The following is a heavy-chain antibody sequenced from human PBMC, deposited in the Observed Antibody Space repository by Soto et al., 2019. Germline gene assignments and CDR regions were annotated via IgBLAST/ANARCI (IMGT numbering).Heavy chain of an antibody. V-gene: IGHV1-2*02. CDR3: ATYPPDGYNSYY. CDR1: XXTFTGYX. Sequence: QVQLVQSGAEVKKPWAXVXXXXXXSXXTFTGYXXHWVRQAPGQGLEWMGWINPNSGGTNYAQKFQGRVTMTRDTSISTAYMELSRLRSDDTAVYYCATYPPDGYNSYYWGQGTLVTVSS. J-gene: IGHJ4*02. CDR2: INPNSGGT. D-gene: IGHD5-12*01.